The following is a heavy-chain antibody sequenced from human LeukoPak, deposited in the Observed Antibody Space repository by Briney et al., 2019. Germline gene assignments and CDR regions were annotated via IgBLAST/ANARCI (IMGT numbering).Heavy chain of an antibody. V-gene: IGHV3-30*03. D-gene: IGHD3-22*01. CDR2: IRYDGTNR. CDR1: GFTFSRYG. Sequence: GGSLRLSCVTSGFTFSRYGMHWVRQAPGKGLEWVSVIRYDGTNRYSDSVMGRFTISRDNGKSTLHLQMNSLRPDDTAVYYCARDGSGDSLGYYYDYWGQGTLVSVSS. J-gene: IGHJ4*02. CDR3: ARDGSGDSLGYYYDY.